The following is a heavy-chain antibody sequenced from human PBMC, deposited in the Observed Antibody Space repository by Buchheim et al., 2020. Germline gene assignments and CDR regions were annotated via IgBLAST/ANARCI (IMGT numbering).Heavy chain of an antibody. V-gene: IGHV3-30*18. CDR3: AKDIWHLDY. J-gene: IGHJ4*02. CDR2: ISGDGSNK. Sequence: QVQLVESGGGVVQPGRSLRLSCEASGFTFSSYGMHWVRQAPGKGLEWLAVISGDGSNKYYADSVKGRFTISRDKSKNTLYLQMNSLRAEEMAVYYCAKDIWHLDYWGQGTL. CDR1: GFTFSSYG.